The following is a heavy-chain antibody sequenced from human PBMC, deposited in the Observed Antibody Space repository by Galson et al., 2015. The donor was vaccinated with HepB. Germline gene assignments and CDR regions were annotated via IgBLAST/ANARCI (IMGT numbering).Heavy chain of an antibody. V-gene: IGHV3-33*01. CDR2: IWYDGSNK. J-gene: IGHJ4*02. D-gene: IGHD3-22*01. Sequence: SLRLSCAASGFTFSSYGMHWVRQAPGKGLEWVAVIWYDGSNKYYADSVKGRFTISRDNSKNTLYLQMNSLRAEDTAVYYCARGGYYDSSGYRTGFDYWGQGTLVTVSS. CDR1: GFTFSSYG. CDR3: ARGGYYDSSGYRTGFDY.